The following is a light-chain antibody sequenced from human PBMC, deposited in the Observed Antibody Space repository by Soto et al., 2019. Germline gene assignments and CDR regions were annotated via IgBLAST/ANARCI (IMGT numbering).Light chain of an antibody. CDR1: SSDVGSYNL. CDR2: EGS. Sequence: ALTQPASVSGSPGQSITISCTGTSSDVGSYNLVSWYQQHPGKAPKLMIYEGSKRPSGVSNRFSGSKSGNTASLTISGLQAEDEADYYCCSYAGSSTPDVFGTGTKLTVL. CDR3: CSYAGSSTPDV. J-gene: IGLJ1*01. V-gene: IGLV2-23*01.